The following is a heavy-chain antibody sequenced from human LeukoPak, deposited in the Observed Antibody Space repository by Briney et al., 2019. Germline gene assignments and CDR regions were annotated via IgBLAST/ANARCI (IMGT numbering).Heavy chain of an antibody. Sequence: SETPSLTCTVSGGSISSYYWSWIRQPPGKGLEWIGYIYYSGSTNYNPSLKSRVTISVDTSKNQFSLKLSSVTAADTAVYYCARTRIPNAFDIWGQGTMVTVSS. CDR1: GGSISSYY. CDR3: ARTRIPNAFDI. V-gene: IGHV4-59*01. D-gene: IGHD3-3*01. J-gene: IGHJ3*02. CDR2: IYYSGST.